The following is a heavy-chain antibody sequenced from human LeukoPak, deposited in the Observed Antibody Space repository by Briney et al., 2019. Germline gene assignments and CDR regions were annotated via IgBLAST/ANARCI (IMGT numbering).Heavy chain of an antibody. CDR1: GGTFSSYA. Sequence: GASVKVSCKASGGTFSSYAISWVRQAPGQGLEWMGGIIPIFGTANYAQKFRGRVTITADESTGTAYMELSSLRSEDTAIYYCARGNNPGYYYYMDVWGKGTTVTVSS. V-gene: IGHV1-69*13. CDR3: ARGNNPGYYYYMDV. J-gene: IGHJ6*03. CDR2: IIPIFGTA. D-gene: IGHD1-14*01.